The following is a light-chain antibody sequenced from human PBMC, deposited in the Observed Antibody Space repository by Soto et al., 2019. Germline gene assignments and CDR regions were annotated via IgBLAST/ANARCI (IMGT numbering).Light chain of an antibody. CDR2: GAS. J-gene: IGKJ5*01. Sequence: EIVMTQSPVTLSVSPGERATPSCRASQSLSSNLAWYQQKPGQAPRLLIYGASTRATGIPARFSGSGSGTEFTLTISSLQSEDFAIYYCQQYNNWLSITFGQGTRLEIK. V-gene: IGKV3-15*01. CDR1: QSLSSN. CDR3: QQYNNWLSIT.